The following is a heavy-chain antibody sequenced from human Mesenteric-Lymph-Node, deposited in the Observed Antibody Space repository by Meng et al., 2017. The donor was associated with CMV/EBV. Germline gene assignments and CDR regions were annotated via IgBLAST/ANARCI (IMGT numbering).Heavy chain of an antibody. CDR2: ISWNSGSI. V-gene: IGHV3-9*01. J-gene: IGHJ4*02. CDR1: GFTFDDYA. Sequence: SLKISCAASGFTFDDYAMHWVRQAPGKGLEWVSGISWNSGSIGYADSVKGRFTISRDNAKNSLYLQMNSLRVEDTAVYYCARVGGPPPRYNYAGYYFDYWGRGTLVTVSS. CDR3: ARVGGPPPRYNYAGYYFDY. D-gene: IGHD5-18*01.